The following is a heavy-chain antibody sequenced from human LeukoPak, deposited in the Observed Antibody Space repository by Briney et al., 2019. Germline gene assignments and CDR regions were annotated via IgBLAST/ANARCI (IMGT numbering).Heavy chain of an antibody. J-gene: IGHJ4*02. CDR1: GYTFTSYG. V-gene: IGHV1-69*06. D-gene: IGHD6-6*01. CDR2: IIPIFGTA. CDR3: ARDPEEQLPAN. Sequence: SVKVSCKASGYTFTSYGISWVRQAPGQGLEWMGGIIPIFGTANYAQKFQGRVTITADKSTSTAYMELSSLRSEDTAVYYCARDPEEQLPANWGQGTLVTVSS.